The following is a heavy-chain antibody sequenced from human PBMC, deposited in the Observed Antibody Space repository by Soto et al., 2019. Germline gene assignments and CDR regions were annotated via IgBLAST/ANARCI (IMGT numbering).Heavy chain of an antibody. V-gene: IGHV1-2*04. J-gene: IGHJ6*02. Sequence: ASVKVSCKASGYTFTGYYMHWVRQAPGQGLEWMGWINPNSGGTNYAQKFQGWVTMTRDTSISTAYKELSRLRSDDTAVYYCARNGNYYDSSGYYYYYGMDVWGQGTTVTVSS. CDR3: ARNGNYYDSSGYYYYYGMDV. D-gene: IGHD3-22*01. CDR1: GYTFTGYY. CDR2: INPNSGGT.